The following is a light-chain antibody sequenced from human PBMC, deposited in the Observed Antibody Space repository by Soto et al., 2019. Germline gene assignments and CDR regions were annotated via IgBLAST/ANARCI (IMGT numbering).Light chain of an antibody. CDR2: AAS. V-gene: IGKV1-39*01. Sequence: DIQMTQSPSSLSASVGDRVTITCRASQSINNNLNWYQQKPGKAPKLLIYAASNLQSGVPSRFSGSGSGGDFCLLISSRQHADVSTYYCQQHYNTPPYTFGQGTKLEI. CDR3: QQHYNTPPYT. CDR1: QSINNN. J-gene: IGKJ2*01.